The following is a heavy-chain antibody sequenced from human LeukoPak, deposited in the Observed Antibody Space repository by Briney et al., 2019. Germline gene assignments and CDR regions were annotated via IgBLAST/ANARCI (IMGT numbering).Heavy chain of an antibody. J-gene: IGHJ4*02. CDR1: GFTFSSYE. V-gene: IGHV3-48*03. Sequence: PGGSLRLSCAASGFTFSSYEMNWVRQAPGKGLEWISYITSGSGIIYYADSVKGRFTISRDNAKNSLYLQMSSLRAEGTAVYYCARGYSYLQPFDYWGQGTLVTVSS. CDR3: ARGYSYLQPFDY. D-gene: IGHD5-18*01. CDR2: ITSGSGII.